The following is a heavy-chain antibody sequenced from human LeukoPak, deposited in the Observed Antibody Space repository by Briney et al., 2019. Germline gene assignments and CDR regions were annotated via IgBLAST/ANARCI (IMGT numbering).Heavy chain of an antibody. CDR3: ARNASDSGTSYFDY. Sequence: SETLSLTCTVSGGSIRRGTYYWGWVRQPPGKGLEGIGSIYYSGSTSYNPSLKSRVTISVDTSKNQFSLKLDSVTAADTAVYYCARNASDSGTSYFDYWGQGTLVTVSS. V-gene: IGHV4-39*01. J-gene: IGHJ4*02. CDR2: IYYSGST. CDR1: GGSIRRGTYY. D-gene: IGHD1-26*01.